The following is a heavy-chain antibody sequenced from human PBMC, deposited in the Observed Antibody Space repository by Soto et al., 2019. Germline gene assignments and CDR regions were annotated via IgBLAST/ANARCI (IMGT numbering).Heavy chain of an antibody. CDR3: ARDRGAVTGQYFDY. CDR2: ISSSGTSA. J-gene: IGHJ4*02. V-gene: IGHV3-11*05. Sequence: QVQLEESGGGLVKPGGSLRLSCAASGFTFSAVYMSWIRQAPNKGLEYISYISSSGTSANYADSVKGRFTISRDNAKNSLYLQMNSLRAEDTAVYYCARDRGAVTGQYFDYCGQGALVTVSS. CDR1: GFTFSAVY. D-gene: IGHD6-19*01.